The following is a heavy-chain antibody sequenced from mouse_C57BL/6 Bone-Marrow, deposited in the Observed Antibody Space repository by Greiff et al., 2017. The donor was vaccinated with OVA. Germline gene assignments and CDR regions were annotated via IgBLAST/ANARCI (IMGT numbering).Heavy chain of an antibody. CDR1: GYTFTDHT. Sequence: VQLQQSDAELVKPGASVKISCKVSGYTFTDHTIHWMKQRPEQGLVWIGYIYPRGGSTKYNEKFKGKATLTADKSSSTAYMQLNSLTSYYSAIYVGARGGCAYSGFAYWGQGTLVTVSA. D-gene: IGHD3-3*01. CDR3: ARGGCAYSGFAY. J-gene: IGHJ3*01. V-gene: IGHV1-78*01. CDR2: IYPRGGST.